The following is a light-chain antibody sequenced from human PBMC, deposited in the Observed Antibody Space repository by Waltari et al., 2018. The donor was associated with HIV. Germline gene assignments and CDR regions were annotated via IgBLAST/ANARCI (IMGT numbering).Light chain of an antibody. CDR2: QSN. CDR3: GTWDGSLSGVV. J-gene: IGLJ2*01. CDR1: TSNIGSNH. V-gene: IGLV1-51*01. Sequence: QSVLTQPPSVSAAPGQTVTISCSGGTSNIGSNHVSWYQHLPGAAPKLLIYQSNQRPSIIPDRFSGSKSGTSATLGITGLQTADEADYYCGTWDGSLSGVVFGGGTKVTVL.